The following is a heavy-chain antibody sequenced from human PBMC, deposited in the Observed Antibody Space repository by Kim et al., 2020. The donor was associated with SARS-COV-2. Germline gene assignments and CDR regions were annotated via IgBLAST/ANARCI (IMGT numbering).Heavy chain of an antibody. J-gene: IGHJ4*02. Sequence: SETLSLTCAVYGESFSGYYWNWIRQAPGKGLEWIGEINHRGSTTYNPSLKSRVTMSIDTPKKQFSLQLTSVTAADTGVYYCARVSFSGWRNDYWGQGTLV. CDR2: INHRGST. V-gene: IGHV4-34*01. CDR1: GESFSGYY. D-gene: IGHD6-19*01. CDR3: ARVSFSGWRNDY.